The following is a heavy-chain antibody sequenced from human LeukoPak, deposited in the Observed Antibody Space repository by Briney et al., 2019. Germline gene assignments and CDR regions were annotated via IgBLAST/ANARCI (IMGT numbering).Heavy chain of an antibody. J-gene: IGHJ4*02. Sequence: PGGSLRLSCAASGFTFINTWMNWVRQAPGKGLEWVGRVKSKADGGTADYAAPVKGRFTISRDDSKNTLYLQMNSLKTEDTAMYFCTKAAFYYTSGSLDYRGQGTLVTVSS. D-gene: IGHD3-10*01. CDR3: TKAAFYYTSGSLDY. V-gene: IGHV3-15*07. CDR1: GFTFINTW. CDR2: VKSKADGGTA.